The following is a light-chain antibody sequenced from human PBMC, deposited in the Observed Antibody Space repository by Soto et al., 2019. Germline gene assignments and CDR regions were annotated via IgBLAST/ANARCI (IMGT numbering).Light chain of an antibody. Sequence: DIQMTQSPSTLSASVGDRVTITCRASQSISSWLAWYQQKPGKAPKLLIFDASRLESGVPSRFSGSASGTEITLTISSLQPDDFATYYCQQYDNYPLTFGGGTKVDIK. CDR1: QSISSW. J-gene: IGKJ4*01. V-gene: IGKV1-5*01. CDR2: DAS. CDR3: QQYDNYPLT.